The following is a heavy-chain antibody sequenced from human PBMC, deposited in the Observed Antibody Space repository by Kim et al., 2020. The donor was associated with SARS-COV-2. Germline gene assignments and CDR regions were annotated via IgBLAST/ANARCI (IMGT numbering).Heavy chain of an antibody. D-gene: IGHD2-21*02. Sequence: YAQKLRGRVTVTRDRSTSTVHMELRGLKSDDTAVYYCAREAATAGKNFDLWGQGTLVSVSS. J-gene: IGHJ5*02. CDR3: AREAATAGKNFDL. V-gene: IGHV1-46*04.